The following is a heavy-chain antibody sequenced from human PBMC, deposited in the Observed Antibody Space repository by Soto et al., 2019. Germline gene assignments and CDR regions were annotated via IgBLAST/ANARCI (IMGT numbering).Heavy chain of an antibody. Sequence: QVQLQESGPRLVKPSQTLSLTCTVSGGSISTTGYYWSWIHQRPDRGLEWIGYIYYSGTTYYNPSLQSRVSISVDTSTNPFSLNLRSVTAADTAVYYCARNAYSHSPAYYFDFWGQGTLVTVSS. CDR2: IYYSGTT. CDR3: ARNAYSHSPAYYFDF. D-gene: IGHD2-21*01. J-gene: IGHJ4*02. V-gene: IGHV4-31*03. CDR1: GGSISTTGYY.